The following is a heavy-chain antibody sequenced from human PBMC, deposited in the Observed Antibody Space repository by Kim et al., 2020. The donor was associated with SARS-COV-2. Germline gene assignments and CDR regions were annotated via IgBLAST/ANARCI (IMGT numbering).Heavy chain of an antibody. CDR1: GGSFSGYY. D-gene: IGHD6-6*01. CDR2: INHSGST. J-gene: IGHJ4*02. Sequence: SETLSLTCAVYGGSFSGYYWSWIRQPPGKGLEWIGEINHSGSTNYNPSLKSRVTISVDTSKNQFSLKLSSVTAADTAVYYCARSLLSARPPRDYWGQGTLVTVSS. V-gene: IGHV4-34*01. CDR3: ARSLLSARPPRDY.